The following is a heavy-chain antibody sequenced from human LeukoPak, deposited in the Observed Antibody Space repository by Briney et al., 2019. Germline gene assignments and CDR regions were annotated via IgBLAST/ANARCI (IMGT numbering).Heavy chain of an antibody. D-gene: IGHD3-22*01. Sequence: PGGSLRLFCAASGFTFDDYAMHWVRQAPGKGLEWVSLISGDGGSTYYADSMKGRFTISRDNSKNSLYLQMNSLRTEDTAFYFCAKAKYYYEGGDYWGQGTLVTVSS. CDR3: AKAKYYYEGGDY. V-gene: IGHV3-43*02. CDR2: ISGDGGST. CDR1: GFTFDDYA. J-gene: IGHJ4*02.